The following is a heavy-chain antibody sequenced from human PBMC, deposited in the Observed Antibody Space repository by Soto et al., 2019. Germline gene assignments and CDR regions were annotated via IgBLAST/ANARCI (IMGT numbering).Heavy chain of an antibody. CDR1: GFTFSSYA. J-gene: IGHJ6*02. D-gene: IGHD6-13*01. CDR2: ISYDGSNK. Sequence: GGSLRLSCAASGFTFSSYAMHWVRQAPGKGLEWVAVISYDGSNKYYADSVKGRFTISRDNSKNTLYLQMNSLRAEDTAVYYCARTRLMGSPLYYYYGMDVWGQGTTVTVSS. V-gene: IGHV3-30-3*01. CDR3: ARTRLMGSPLYYYYGMDV.